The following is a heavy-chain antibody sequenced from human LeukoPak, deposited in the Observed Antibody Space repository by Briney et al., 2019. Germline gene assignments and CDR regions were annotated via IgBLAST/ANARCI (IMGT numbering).Heavy chain of an antibody. CDR3: AKDRMYYYGSGSYYGGVDY. CDR1: GFTFSRYA. J-gene: IGHJ4*02. CDR2: ISYDGSNK. V-gene: IGHV3-30*04. D-gene: IGHD3-10*01. Sequence: GGSLRLSCAASGFTFSRYAMHWVRQAPGKGLEWVAVISYDGSNKYYADSMKGRFTISRDNSKNTLYLQMNSLRAEDTAVYYCAKDRMYYYGSGSYYGGVDYWGQGTLVTVSS.